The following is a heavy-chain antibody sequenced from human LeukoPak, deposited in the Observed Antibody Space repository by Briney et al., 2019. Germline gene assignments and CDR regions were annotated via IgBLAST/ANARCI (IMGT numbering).Heavy chain of an antibody. D-gene: IGHD4-11*01. Sequence: PSETLSLTCTVSGGSISSYYWSWIRQPPGKGLEWIGYIYYSGSTNYNPSLKSRVTISVDTSKNQFSLKLSSVTAADTAVYYCARGSRTTFDYWGQGTLVTVSS. J-gene: IGHJ4*02. CDR1: GGSISSYY. CDR3: ARGSRTTFDY. CDR2: IYYSGST. V-gene: IGHV4-59*12.